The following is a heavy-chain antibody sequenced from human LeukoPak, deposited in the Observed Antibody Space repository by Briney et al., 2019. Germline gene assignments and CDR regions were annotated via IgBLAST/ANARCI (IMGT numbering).Heavy chain of an antibody. CDR3: ARVLLQGYDFWSGYYGYDAFDI. V-gene: IGHV1-18*01. Sequence: ASVKVSCKASGYTFTSYGISWVRQAPGQGLEWMGWISAYNGNTNYAQKLQGRVTMTTDTSTSTAYMELRSLRSDDTAVYYCARVLLQGYDFWSGYYGYDAFDIWGQGTMVTVSS. CDR1: GYTFTSYG. J-gene: IGHJ3*02. D-gene: IGHD3-3*01. CDR2: ISAYNGNT.